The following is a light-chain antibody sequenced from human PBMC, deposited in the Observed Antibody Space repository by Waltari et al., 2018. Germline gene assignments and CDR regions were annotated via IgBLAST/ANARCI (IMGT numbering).Light chain of an antibody. CDR1: QSVSTY. CDR2: DAS. V-gene: IGKV3-11*01. J-gene: IGKJ4*01. CDR3: QQRSDWPLT. Sequence: EIVFTQSPATLSLSPGDRATLSCRASQSVSTYLGWYQQKPGQAPRLLIFDASSRATGFPARFSATGSGTDFTLTISSLEPEDFATYYCQQRSDWPLTFGGGTKVELK.